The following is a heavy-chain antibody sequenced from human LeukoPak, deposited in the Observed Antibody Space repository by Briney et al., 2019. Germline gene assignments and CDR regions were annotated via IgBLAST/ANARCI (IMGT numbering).Heavy chain of an antibody. Sequence: ASVKVSCKASGYTFTSYGISWVRQAPGQGLEWMGWISAYNGNTNYAQKLQGRVTMTTDTSTSTAYMELRSLRSDDTAVYYCARLLPSDIVVVPAAVDYWGQGALVTVSS. D-gene: IGHD2-2*01. CDR3: ARLLPSDIVVVPAAVDY. J-gene: IGHJ4*02. CDR2: ISAYNGNT. CDR1: GYTFTSYG. V-gene: IGHV1-18*01.